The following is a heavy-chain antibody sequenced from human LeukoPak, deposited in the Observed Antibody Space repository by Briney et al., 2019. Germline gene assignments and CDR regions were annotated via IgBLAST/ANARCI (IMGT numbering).Heavy chain of an antibody. V-gene: IGHV3-30*04. CDR3: ARDPLAYCGGDCSGFDY. Sequence: GGSLRLSCAASGFTFSSYAMHWVRQAPGKGLEWVAVISYDGSNKYYADSVKGRFTISRDNSKNTLYLQMNSLRAEDTAVYYCARDPLAYCGGDCSGFDYWGQGTLVTVSS. J-gene: IGHJ4*02. D-gene: IGHD2-21*02. CDR2: ISYDGSNK. CDR1: GFTFSSYA.